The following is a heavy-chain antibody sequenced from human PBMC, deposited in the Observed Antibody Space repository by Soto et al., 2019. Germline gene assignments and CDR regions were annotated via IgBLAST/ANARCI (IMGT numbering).Heavy chain of an antibody. Sequence: EVQLLESGGGLVQPGGSLRLSCAASGFSLSTYDMIWVRQAPGKGLEWVSDIRGDGDSTYYADSVKGRFTISRDKANNTVSLQMNSLRCEDTAVYYCAREAPVAGTNYLDLWGQGTLVTVSS. J-gene: IGHJ4*02. CDR3: AREAPVAGTNYLDL. D-gene: IGHD6-19*01. V-gene: IGHV3-23*01. CDR1: GFSLSTYD. CDR2: IRGDGDST.